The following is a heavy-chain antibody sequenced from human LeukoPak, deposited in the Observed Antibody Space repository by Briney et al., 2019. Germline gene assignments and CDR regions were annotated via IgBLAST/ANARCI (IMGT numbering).Heavy chain of an antibody. D-gene: IGHD2-15*01. CDR1: GFTFSSYW. CDR2: ISSSSSYI. CDR3: ARGGHCSGGSCFDY. J-gene: IGHJ4*02. V-gene: IGHV3-21*01. Sequence: GGSLRLSCAASGFTFSSYWMSWVRQAPGKGLEWVSSISSSSSYIYYADSVKGRFTISRDNAKNSLYLQMNSLRAEDTAVYYCARGGHCSGGSCFDYWGQGTLVTVSS.